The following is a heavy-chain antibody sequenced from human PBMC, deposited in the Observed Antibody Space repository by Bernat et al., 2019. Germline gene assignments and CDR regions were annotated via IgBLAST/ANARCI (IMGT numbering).Heavy chain of an antibody. CDR2: ISYDGSNK. J-gene: IGHJ4*02. D-gene: IGHD3-22*01. CDR1: GFTFSSYG. Sequence: QVQLVESGGGVVQPGRSLRLSCAASGFTFSSYGMHWVRQAPGKGLEWVAVISYDGSNKYYADSVKGRFTISRDNSKNTLYLQMNSLRAEDTAVYYCAKDRYYYDSLDYWGQGTLVTVSS. CDR3: AKDRYYYDSLDY. V-gene: IGHV3-30*18.